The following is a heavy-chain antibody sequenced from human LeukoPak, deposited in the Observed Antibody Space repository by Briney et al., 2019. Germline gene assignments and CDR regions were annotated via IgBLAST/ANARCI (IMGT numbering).Heavy chain of an antibody. CDR3: ARRLTQYDCFDP. CDR1: GDSVSSNSVT. J-gene: IGHJ5*02. Sequence: SQTLSLTCAISGDSVSSNSVTWNWIRQSPSRGLEWLGRTYYRSTWYNDYAVSVRGRITVNPDTSKNQFSLHLNSVTPEDTAVYYCARRLTQYDCFDPWGQGILVTVSP. V-gene: IGHV6-1*01. D-gene: IGHD2-2*01. CDR2: TYYRSTWYN.